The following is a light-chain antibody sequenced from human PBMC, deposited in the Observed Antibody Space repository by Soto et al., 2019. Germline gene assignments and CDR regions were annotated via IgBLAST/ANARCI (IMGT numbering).Light chain of an antibody. CDR1: ISDVGAYNY. CDR2: DVS. V-gene: IGLV2-14*01. Sequence: QSALTQPASVSGSPGQSITISCTGTISDVGAYNYVSWYQQHPGTAPKLMVYDVSNRPSGVSYRFSGSKSGNTASLTISGLQAEDEADYYCFSYTGSSTVIFGGGTKLTVL. J-gene: IGLJ2*01. CDR3: FSYTGSSTVI.